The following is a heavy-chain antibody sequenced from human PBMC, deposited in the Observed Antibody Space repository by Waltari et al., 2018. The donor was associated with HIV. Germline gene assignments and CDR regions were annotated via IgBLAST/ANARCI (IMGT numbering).Heavy chain of an antibody. Sequence: EMQLLESGGGLRQPGGALRLSCVGSGFNFANFAMSWVRQVPGKGLEWVSGISGDGDGTYYPDSLKGRFTISRDNSKNTLYLQVNSLRADDTAVYYCAKDRLARGVVYYDMDVWGQGTTVTVSS. CDR2: ISGDGDGT. CDR1: GFNFANFA. J-gene: IGHJ6*02. CDR3: AKDRLARGVVYYDMDV. D-gene: IGHD3-10*01. V-gene: IGHV3-23*01.